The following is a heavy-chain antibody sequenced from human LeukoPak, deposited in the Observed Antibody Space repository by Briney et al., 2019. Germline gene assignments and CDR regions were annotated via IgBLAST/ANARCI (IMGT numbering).Heavy chain of an antibody. D-gene: IGHD6-13*01. V-gene: IGHV3-7*01. CDR3: ASEGVAAAALFDY. CDR2: IKQDGSEK. CDR1: GFTFSSYW. J-gene: IGHJ4*02. Sequence: GGSLRLSCAASGFTFSSYWMSWVRQAPGKGLEWVANIKQDGSEKYYVDSVKGRFTISRDNAKNSLYLQMNSLRAEDTAVYYCASEGVAAAALFDYWGQGTLVTVSS.